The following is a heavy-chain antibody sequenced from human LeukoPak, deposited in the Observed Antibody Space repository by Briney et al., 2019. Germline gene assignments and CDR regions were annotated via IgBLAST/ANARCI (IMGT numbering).Heavy chain of an antibody. CDR1: GYTFTGYY. CDR2: INPNSGGT. Sequence: ASVKVSCKASGYTFTGYYMHWVRQAPGQGLEWMGWINPNSGGTNYAQKFQGRVTMTRGTSISTAYMELSRLRSDDTAVYYCARVWGYAANLNYWGQGTLVTVSS. J-gene: IGHJ4*02. V-gene: IGHV1-2*02. CDR3: ARVWGYAANLNY. D-gene: IGHD3-16*01.